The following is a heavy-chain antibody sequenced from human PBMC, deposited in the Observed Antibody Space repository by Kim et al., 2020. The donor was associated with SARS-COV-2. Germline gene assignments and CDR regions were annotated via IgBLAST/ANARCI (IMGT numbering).Heavy chain of an antibody. CDR1: GGSISSSSYY. Sequence: SETLSLTCTVSGGSISSSSYYWGWIRQPPGKGLEWIGSIYYSGSTYYNPSLKSRVTISVDTSKNQFSLKLSSVTAADTAVYYCARDFRGTVVTFDIWGQGTMVTVSS. CDR3: ARDFRGTVVTFDI. V-gene: IGHV4-39*07. J-gene: IGHJ3*02. CDR2: IYYSGST. D-gene: IGHD2-15*01.